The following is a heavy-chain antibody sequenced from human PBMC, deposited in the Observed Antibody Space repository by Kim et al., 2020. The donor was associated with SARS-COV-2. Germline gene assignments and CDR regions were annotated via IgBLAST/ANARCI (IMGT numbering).Heavy chain of an antibody. CDR3: ARDLVTMVRGVMGY. J-gene: IGHJ4*02. V-gene: IGHV1-46*01. D-gene: IGHD3-10*01. Sequence: AQKFQGRVTMPRDTSTSTVYMELSSLRSEDTAVYYCARDLVTMVRGVMGYWGQGTLVTVSS.